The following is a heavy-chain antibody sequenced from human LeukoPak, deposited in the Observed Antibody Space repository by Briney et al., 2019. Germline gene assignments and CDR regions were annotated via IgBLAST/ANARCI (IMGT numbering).Heavy chain of an antibody. CDR3: ARDGCFRCHDAFDI. J-gene: IGHJ3*02. Sequence: GGSLRLSCAASGFTFSSYAMHWVRQAPGQGLEWVAVISYDGSNKYYADSVKGRFTISRDNSKNTLYLQMNSLRAEDTAVYYCARDGCFRCHDAFDIWGQGTMVTVSS. CDR2: ISYDGSNK. V-gene: IGHV3-30-3*01. D-gene: IGHD2-8*01. CDR1: GFTFSSYA.